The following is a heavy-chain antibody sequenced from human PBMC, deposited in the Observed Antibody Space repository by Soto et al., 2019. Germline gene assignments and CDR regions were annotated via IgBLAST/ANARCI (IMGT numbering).Heavy chain of an antibody. CDR1: GYSFTSYW. J-gene: IGHJ1*01. V-gene: IGHV5-51*01. CDR3: ARNYYDSSGYGPSGTRFQH. D-gene: IGHD3-22*01. Sequence: PGESLKISCKGSGYSFTSYWIGWVRQMPGKGLEWMGIIYPGDSDTRYSPSFQGQVTISADKSISTAYLQWSSLKASDTAMYYCARNYYDSSGYGPSGTRFQHWGQGTLVTRLL. CDR2: IYPGDSDT.